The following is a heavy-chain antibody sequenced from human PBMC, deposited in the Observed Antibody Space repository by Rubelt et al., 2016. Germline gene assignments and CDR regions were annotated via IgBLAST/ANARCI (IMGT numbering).Heavy chain of an antibody. Sequence: QVQLQESGPGLVKPSETLSLTCTVSGGSISSYYWSWIRQPPGKGLEWIGYIYYSGSTNYNPSLKSGVTVSVDTAKNQLSLKLSSETAADTAVYYWARRLDRNWFDPWGQGTRVTVSS. CDR3: ARRLDRNWFDP. J-gene: IGHJ5*02. V-gene: IGHV4-59*01. CDR2: IYYSGST. CDR1: GGSISSYY.